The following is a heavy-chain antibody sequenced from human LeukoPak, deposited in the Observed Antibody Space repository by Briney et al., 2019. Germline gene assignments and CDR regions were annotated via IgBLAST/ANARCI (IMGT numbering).Heavy chain of an antibody. CDR1: GFTFSQYS. J-gene: IGHJ5*02. D-gene: IGHD5-12*01. CDR3: ARDAGNSGYGCDL. Sequence: GGSLRLSCAASGFTFSQYSMNRVRQAPGKGLEWVSHIRSSSETFYADSVKGRFTISRDNARNSLYLQMNNLRGEDTAIYYCARDAGNSGYGCDLWGQGTLVTVSS. CDR2: IRSSSET. V-gene: IGHV3-48*01.